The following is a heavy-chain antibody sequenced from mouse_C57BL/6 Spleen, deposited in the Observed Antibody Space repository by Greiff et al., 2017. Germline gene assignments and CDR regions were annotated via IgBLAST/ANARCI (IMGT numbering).Heavy chain of an antibody. CDR2: ISYDGSN. CDR1: GYSITSGYY. Sequence: EVKLVESGPGLVKPSQSLSLTCSVTGYSITSGYYWNWIRQFPGNKLEWMGYISYDGSNNYNPSLKNRISITRDTSKNQFFLKLNSVTTEDTATYYCARDDYDVGAWFAYWGQGTLVTVSA. D-gene: IGHD2-4*01. CDR3: ARDDYDVGAWFAY. J-gene: IGHJ3*01. V-gene: IGHV3-6*01.